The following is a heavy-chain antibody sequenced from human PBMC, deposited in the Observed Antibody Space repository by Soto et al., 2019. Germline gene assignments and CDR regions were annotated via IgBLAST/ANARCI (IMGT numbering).Heavy chain of an antibody. CDR3: ARDGGIAAAGSHWFDP. Sequence: ASMKVSCKASGYTFTSYAMHWVRQAPGQRLEWMGWINAGNGNTKYSQKFQGRVTITRDTSASTAYMELSSLRSEDTAVYYCARDGGIAAAGSHWFDPWGQGTLVTVSS. V-gene: IGHV1-3*01. J-gene: IGHJ5*02. CDR1: GYTFTSYA. CDR2: INAGNGNT. D-gene: IGHD6-13*01.